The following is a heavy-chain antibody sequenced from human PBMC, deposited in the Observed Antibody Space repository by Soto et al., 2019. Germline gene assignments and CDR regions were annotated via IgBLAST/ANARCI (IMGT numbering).Heavy chain of an antibody. CDR3: VKDAPQPFSD. Sequence: EVHLLESAGGLVQPGGSLRISCAASGFIFSDYAMSWVRQAPGKGLEWVSAISGNAHATYYAASVKGRFTISRDNSKNTLYLQMDSLRVEDTARYYCVKDAPQPFSDWGRGTLVNVSS. D-gene: IGHD3-3*02. CDR2: ISGNAHAT. CDR1: GFIFSDYA. V-gene: IGHV3-23*01. J-gene: IGHJ4*02.